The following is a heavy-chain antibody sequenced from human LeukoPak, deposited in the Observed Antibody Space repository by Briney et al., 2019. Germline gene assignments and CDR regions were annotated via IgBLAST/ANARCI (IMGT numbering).Heavy chain of an antibody. D-gene: IGHD1-26*01. Sequence: SETLSLTCTVSGGSLSSGDYYWIWIRQPPGKGREGIGYIYYSGSTYYNPSLKSRVTISVDTSKNQFSLKLRSVTAADTAVYYCASHSGSYSYFQHWGQGTLVTVSS. CDR3: ASHSGSYSYFQH. J-gene: IGHJ1*01. CDR1: GGSLSSGDYY. CDR2: IYYSGST. V-gene: IGHV4-30-4*08.